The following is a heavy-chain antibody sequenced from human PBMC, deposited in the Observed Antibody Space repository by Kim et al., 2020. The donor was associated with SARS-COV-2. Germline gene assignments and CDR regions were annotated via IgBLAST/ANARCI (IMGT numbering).Heavy chain of an antibody. D-gene: IGHD2-2*02. CDR2: INPSGGST. CDR1: GYTFTSYY. Sequence: ASVKVSCKASGYTFTSYYMHWVRQAPGQGLEWMGIINPSGGSTSYAQKFQGRVTMTRDTSTSTVYMELSSLRSEDTAVYYCARDNCSSTSCYTPYNWFDPWGQGTLVTVSS. V-gene: IGHV1-46*01. CDR3: ARDNCSSTSCYTPYNWFDP. J-gene: IGHJ5*02.